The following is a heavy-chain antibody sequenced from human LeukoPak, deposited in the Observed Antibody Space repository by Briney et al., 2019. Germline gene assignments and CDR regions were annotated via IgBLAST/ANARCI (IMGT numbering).Heavy chain of an antibody. Sequence: GGSLRLSCAASGFTFTAYLIHWVRQAPGKGLEGVAVMSSDGNAMFYADSVKGRFTISRDNSKNTLYLQMNSLRGEDTAVYYCVRERESYFDHSAYFDYWGQGTLVTVSS. CDR3: VRERESYFDHSAYFDY. D-gene: IGHD3-22*01. CDR1: GFTFTAYL. J-gene: IGHJ4*02. CDR2: MSSDGNAM. V-gene: IGHV3-30-3*01.